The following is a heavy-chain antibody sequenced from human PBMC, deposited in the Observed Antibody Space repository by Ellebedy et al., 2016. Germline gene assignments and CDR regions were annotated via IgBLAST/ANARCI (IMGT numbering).Heavy chain of an antibody. CDR3: ARYAGARYYFDY. CDR2: IYYSGST. CDR1: GGSISSYY. D-gene: IGHD1-14*01. V-gene: IGHV4-59*12. J-gene: IGHJ4*02. Sequence: SETLSLXXTVSGGSISSYYWSWIRQPPGKGLEWIGYIYYSGSTNYNPSLKSRVTISVDTSKNQFSLKLSSVTAADTAVYYCARYAGARYYFDYWGQGTLVTVSS.